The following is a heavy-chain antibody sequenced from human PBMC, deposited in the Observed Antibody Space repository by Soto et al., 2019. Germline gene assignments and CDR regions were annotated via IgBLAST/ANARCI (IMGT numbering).Heavy chain of an antibody. CDR3: AKDWGDYGDYDDFDI. V-gene: IGHV3-30*18. Sequence: QVQLVESGGGVVQPGRSLRLSCAASGFTFSSYGMHWVRQAPGKWLEWVAVISYDGSNKYYADSVRGRFTISRDNSKNTLYLQMNSLRAEDTAVYYCAKDWGDYGDYDDFDIWGQGTMVTVSS. CDR1: GFTFSSYG. J-gene: IGHJ3*02. CDR2: ISYDGSNK. D-gene: IGHD4-17*01.